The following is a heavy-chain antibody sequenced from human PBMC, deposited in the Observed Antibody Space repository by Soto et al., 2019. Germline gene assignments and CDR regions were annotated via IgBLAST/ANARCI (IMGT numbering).Heavy chain of an antibody. CDR3: ARGRYSYETIYYKFYYSALDV. CDR2: INDNGGT. V-gene: IGHV4-34*01. D-gene: IGHD3-10*01. J-gene: IGHJ6*02. Sequence: SETLSLTXGVYGGSIRGYYWSWIRQSPGKGLEWIGDINDNGGTNYNPSLKSRVTTSLDTSKKQVSLMVSSVSAADTAVYYCARGRYSYETIYYKFYYSALDVWGQGTTVTVSS. CDR1: GGSIRGYY.